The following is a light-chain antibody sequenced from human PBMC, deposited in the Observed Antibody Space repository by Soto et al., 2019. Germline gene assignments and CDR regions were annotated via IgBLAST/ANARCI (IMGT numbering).Light chain of an antibody. CDR3: QQTMTFPLT. V-gene: IGKV1-12*01. CDR2: AAS. Sequence: DIQMTQSPSSVSASVGDRVTITCRASQAISSYLAWYQQKPGRAPKLLISAASSLQSGVPSRFSGSGSGTDFSLNLSSLQPEDFATYYCQQTMTFPLTFGGGTKVEI. J-gene: IGKJ4*01. CDR1: QAISSY.